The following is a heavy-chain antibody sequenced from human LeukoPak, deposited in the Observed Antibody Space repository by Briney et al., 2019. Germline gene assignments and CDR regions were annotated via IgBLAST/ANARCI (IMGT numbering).Heavy chain of an antibody. Sequence: TSETLSLTCTVSGSSISSYDWSWIRQPPGKGLEWVGYIYYGGSTNYNPPLKSRVTLSVDTSKNQFSLKLSSVTAADTAVYYCARNYQYSSSWYYWGQGTLVTVSS. CDR2: IYYGGST. CDR3: ARNYQYSSSWYY. CDR1: GSSISSYD. D-gene: IGHD6-13*01. V-gene: IGHV4-59*01. J-gene: IGHJ4*02.